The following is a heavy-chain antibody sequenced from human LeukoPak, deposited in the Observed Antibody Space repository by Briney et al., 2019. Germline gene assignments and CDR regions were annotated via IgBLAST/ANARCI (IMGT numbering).Heavy chain of an antibody. Sequence: SETLSLTCTVSGGSISSHYWSWIRQPAGKGLEWIGRMYISGSTNYNPSLKSRLSMSVDTSNNQFFLRLRSVSAADTAIYYCARDWSGIDPWGPGTLVTVPS. V-gene: IGHV4-4*07. D-gene: IGHD3-3*01. J-gene: IGHJ5*02. CDR2: MYISGST. CDR3: ARDWSGIDP. CDR1: GGSISSHY.